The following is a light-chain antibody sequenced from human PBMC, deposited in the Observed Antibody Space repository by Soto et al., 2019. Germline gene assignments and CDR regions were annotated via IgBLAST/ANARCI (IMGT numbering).Light chain of an antibody. V-gene: IGLV1-47*02. Sequence: QSVLTQPPSASGAPGQRVTLSCVGGSSNVGFNAVNWYQQIPGAAPKLLMHGNSQRPSGVPDRFSGSKSGTSASLAIIGLRTEEEAHYYWAAWDDSLRGVVFGGGTKLTVL. CDR1: SSNVGFNA. CDR3: AAWDDSLRGVV. CDR2: GNS. J-gene: IGLJ3*02.